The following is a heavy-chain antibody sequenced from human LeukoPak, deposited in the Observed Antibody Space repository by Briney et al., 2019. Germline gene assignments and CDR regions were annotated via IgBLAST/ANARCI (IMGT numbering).Heavy chain of an antibody. CDR2: IKQDGSVK. J-gene: IGHJ4*02. CDR1: GFTFSSYW. D-gene: IGHD3/OR15-3a*01. V-gene: IGHV3-7*01. CDR3: ARDVEASNFWTGYSF. Sequence: GGSLRLSCVASGFTFSSYWMSWVRQAPGRGLEWVANIKQDGSVKYYVDSMRGRFTISRDNAKSSLFLQMNSLRAEDTAVYYCARDVEASNFWTGYSFWGQGSLVTVSS.